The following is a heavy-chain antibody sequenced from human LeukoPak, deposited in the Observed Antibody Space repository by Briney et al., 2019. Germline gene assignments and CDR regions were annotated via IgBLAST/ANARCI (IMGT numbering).Heavy chain of an antibody. J-gene: IGHJ6*02. V-gene: IGHV1-58*01. D-gene: IGHD2-15*01. CDR1: GFTFTSSA. CDR3: AAGYCSGGSCYPYYYYGMDV. CDR2: IVVGSGNT. Sequence: SEKVSCKASGFTFTSSAVRWVRQARGQRLEWIGWIVVGSGNTNYAQKFQERVTITRDMSTSTAYMELSSLRSEDTAVYYCAAGYCSGGSCYPYYYYGMDVWGQGTTVTVSS.